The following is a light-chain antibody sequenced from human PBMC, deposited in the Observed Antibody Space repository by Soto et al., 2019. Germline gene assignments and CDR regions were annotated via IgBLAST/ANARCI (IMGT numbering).Light chain of an antibody. V-gene: IGLV4-69*01. CDR2: LNSDGSH. Sequence: QPVLTQSPSASASLEASVKLTCTLSSGHSNYAIAWHQQQPEKGPRYLMKLNSDGSHSKGDGIPDRFSGSSSGAERYLTIASLQSEDEADYYCQTWGTGLYVVFGGGTKLTVL. J-gene: IGLJ2*01. CDR3: QTWGTGLYVV. CDR1: SGHSNYA.